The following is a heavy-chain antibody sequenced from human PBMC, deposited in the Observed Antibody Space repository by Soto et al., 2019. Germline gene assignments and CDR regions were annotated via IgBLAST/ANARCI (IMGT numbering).Heavy chain of an antibody. V-gene: IGHV4-39*01. CDR3: ARRPNGSYYAFDI. D-gene: IGHD1-26*01. Sequence: SETLSLTCTVSGGSISSSSYYWGWIRQPPGKGLEWIGRIYYSGSTYYNPSLKSRVTISVDTSKNQFSLKLSSVTAADTAVYYCARRPNGSYYAFDIWGQGTMVTVSS. J-gene: IGHJ3*02. CDR2: IYYSGST. CDR1: GGSISSSSYY.